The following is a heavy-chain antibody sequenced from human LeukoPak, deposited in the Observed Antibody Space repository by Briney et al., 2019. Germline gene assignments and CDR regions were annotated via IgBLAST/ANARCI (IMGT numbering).Heavy chain of an antibody. D-gene: IGHD2-15*01. Sequence: SVKVSCKASGGTFSSYAISWVRQAPGQGLEWMGGIIPIFGTANYAQKFQGRVTITTDESTSTAYMELSRLRSEDTAVYYCARDRTSLGYCSGGSCRYDAFDIWGQGTMVTVSS. CDR3: ARDRTSLGYCSGGSCRYDAFDI. V-gene: IGHV1-69*05. CDR2: IIPIFGTA. J-gene: IGHJ3*02. CDR1: GGTFSSYA.